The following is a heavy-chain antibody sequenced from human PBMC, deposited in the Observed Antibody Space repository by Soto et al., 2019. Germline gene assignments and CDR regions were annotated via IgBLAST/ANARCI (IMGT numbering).Heavy chain of an antibody. V-gene: IGHV1-3*01. D-gene: IGHD6-13*01. CDR3: AREIKAGYSSSWPEFDI. J-gene: IGHJ3*02. CDR2: INAGNGNT. Sequence: ASVKVSCKASGYTFTSYAMHWVRQAPGQRLEWMGWINAGNGNTKYSQKFQGRVTITRDTSASTAYMELSSLRSEDTAVYYCAREIKAGYSSSWPEFDIWGQGTMVTVSS. CDR1: GYTFTSYA.